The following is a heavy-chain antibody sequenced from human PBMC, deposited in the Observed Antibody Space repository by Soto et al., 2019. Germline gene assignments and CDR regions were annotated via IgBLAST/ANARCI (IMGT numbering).Heavy chain of an antibody. CDR1: GGSISSSSYY. CDR2: IYYSGST. CDR3: ARHGSDYDILTGYYPRFDY. Sequence: TLEILSLTCTVSGGSISSSSYYWGWNRQPPGKGLEWIGSIYYSGSTNYNPSLKSRVTISVDTSKNQFSLKLSSVTAADTAVYYCARHGSDYDILTGYYPRFDYWGQGTLVTVSS. D-gene: IGHD3-9*01. V-gene: IGHV4-39*01. J-gene: IGHJ4*02.